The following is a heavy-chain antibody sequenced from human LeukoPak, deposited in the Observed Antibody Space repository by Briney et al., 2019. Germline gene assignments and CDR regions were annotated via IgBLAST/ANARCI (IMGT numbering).Heavy chain of an antibody. CDR2: IHYSGSS. D-gene: IGHD2-15*01. Sequence: KPSETLSHTCSVSGDSISSFYWNWIRQSPGRGLEWIGNIHYSGSSIYNPSLRSRVTMSIDTSKKQFFLKLRSVTAADTAVYYCVLAPNSNWFDFWGQGTLVTVSS. V-gene: IGHV4-59*08. J-gene: IGHJ4*02. CDR1: GDSISSFY. CDR3: VLAPNSNWFDF.